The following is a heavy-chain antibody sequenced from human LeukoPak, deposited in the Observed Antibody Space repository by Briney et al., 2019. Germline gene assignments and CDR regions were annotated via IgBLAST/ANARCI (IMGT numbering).Heavy chain of an antibody. Sequence: GRSLRLSCAASGFTFSSYAMHWVRQALGKGLEWVAVISYDGSNKYYADSVKGRFTISRDNSKNTLYLQMNSLRVEDTAVYYCARDGPSSPRGLTTYYFDYWGQGTLVTVSS. V-gene: IGHV3-30*04. CDR3: ARDGPSSPRGLTTYYFDY. CDR2: ISYDGSNK. CDR1: GFTFSSYA. D-gene: IGHD6-13*01. J-gene: IGHJ4*02.